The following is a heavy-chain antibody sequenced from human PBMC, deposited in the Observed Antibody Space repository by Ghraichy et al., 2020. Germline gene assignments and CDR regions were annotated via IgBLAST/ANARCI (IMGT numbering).Heavy chain of an antibody. D-gene: IGHD6-13*01. CDR1: GYSFTSYW. J-gene: IGHJ2*01. CDR3: ARRGGSSWYESYWYFDL. Sequence: GESLNISCKGSGYSFTSYWIGWVRQMPGKGLEWMGIIYPGDSDTRYSPSFQGQVTISADKSISTAYLQWSSLKASDTAMYYCARRGGSSWYESYWYFDLWGRGTLVTVSS. V-gene: IGHV5-51*01. CDR2: IYPGDSDT.